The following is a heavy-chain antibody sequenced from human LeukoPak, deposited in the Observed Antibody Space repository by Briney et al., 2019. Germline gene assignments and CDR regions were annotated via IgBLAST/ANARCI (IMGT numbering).Heavy chain of an antibody. J-gene: IGHJ4*02. D-gene: IGHD3-9*01. Sequence: GRSLRLSCAASGFTLSSYAMSWVRQAPGKGLEWVSAISNSGSSTYYADSVKGRFTISRDNSKNTLYLQMNSLRAEDTAVYYCTSGSTGYYIFDYWGQGTLVTVSS. CDR1: GFTLSSYA. V-gene: IGHV3-23*01. CDR2: ISNSGSST. CDR3: TSGSTGYYIFDY.